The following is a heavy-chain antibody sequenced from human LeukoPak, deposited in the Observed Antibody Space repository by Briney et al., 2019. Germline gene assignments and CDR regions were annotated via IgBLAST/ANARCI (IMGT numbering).Heavy chain of an antibody. D-gene: IGHD2-15*01. CDR3: ARDRGLCSGGRCYSGGFDY. CDR2: ISYDGSNK. V-gene: IGHV3-30*04. Sequence: PGGSLRLSCAASGLTFSNYTMHWVRQAPGKGLEWVAAISYDGSNKQYADSVKGRFTISRDNSKNTLYLQMNSLRAEDTAVYYCARDRGLCSGGRCYSGGFDYWGQGTLVTVSS. J-gene: IGHJ4*02. CDR1: GLTFSNYT.